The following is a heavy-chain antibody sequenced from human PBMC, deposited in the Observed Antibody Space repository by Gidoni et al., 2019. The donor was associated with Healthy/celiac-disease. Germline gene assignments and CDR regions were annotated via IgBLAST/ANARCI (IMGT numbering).Heavy chain of an antibody. CDR2: NGTAGDT. CDR3: ARGSRVRPGIAAAGSLEFDY. CDR1: GLPFSSYD. D-gene: IGHD6-13*01. V-gene: IGHV3-13*04. Sequence: EVQLVESGGGLVQPGGSLRLSCAASGLPFSSYDMHWVRQATGKGLEWVTANGTAGDTYYPGSVKGRFTISRENAKNSLYLQMNSLRAGDTAVYYCARGSRVRPGIAAAGSLEFDYWGQGTLVTVSS. J-gene: IGHJ4*02.